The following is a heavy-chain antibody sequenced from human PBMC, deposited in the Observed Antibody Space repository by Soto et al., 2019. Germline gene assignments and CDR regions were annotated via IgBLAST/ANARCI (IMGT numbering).Heavy chain of an antibody. CDR2: INHSGST. D-gene: IGHD2-2*01. V-gene: IGHV4-34*01. J-gene: IGHJ4*02. CDR3: ARCVFPAQQGVRNQLGFSAL. Sequence: PRKELEWIGEINHSGSTNYNPSLKSRVTISVDTSKNQFSLKLSSVTAADTAVYYCARCVFPAQQGVRNQLGFSALRVQGTPVPVS.